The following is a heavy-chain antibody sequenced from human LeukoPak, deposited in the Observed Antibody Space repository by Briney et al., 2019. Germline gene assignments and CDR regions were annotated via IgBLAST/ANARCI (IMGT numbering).Heavy chain of an antibody. CDR2: TSGNGGSK. V-gene: IGHV3-23*01. D-gene: IGHD6-19*01. Sequence: GGSLTLSCAPSGFTLSSFAMSWVRHAPGEGLEWVSATSGNGGSKYYADSVKGHITISRDNSKNTLYLQMNSLSAEDTAVYYCEKDGALEYGGVAGLFDYWGQGTLVTVSS. J-gene: IGHJ4*02. CDR3: EKDGALEYGGVAGLFDY. CDR1: GFTLSSFA.